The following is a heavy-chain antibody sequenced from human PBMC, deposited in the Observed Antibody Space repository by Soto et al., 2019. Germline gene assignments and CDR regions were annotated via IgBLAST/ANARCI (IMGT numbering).Heavy chain of an antibody. CDR2: VYYSGST. D-gene: IGHD3-9*01. CDR1: GGSVSSSSYY. CDR3: GRLEGLATISYYFDY. Sequence: SETLSLTCTVSGGSVSSSSYYWGWVRQAPGKGLEWIGSVYYSGSTYYNPSLESRVTISVDKSKNQFSLKLMSLSAADTAVYYCGRLEGLATISYYFDYWGQGALVSVSS. J-gene: IGHJ4*02. V-gene: IGHV4-39*01.